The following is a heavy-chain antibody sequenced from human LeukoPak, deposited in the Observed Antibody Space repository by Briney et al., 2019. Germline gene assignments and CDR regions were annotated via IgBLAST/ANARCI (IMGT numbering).Heavy chain of an antibody. CDR2: ISYDGSNK. Sequence: GGSLRLSCAASGFTFSSYGMYWVRQAPGKGLEWVAVISYDGSNKYYADSVKGRFTISRDNSKNTLYLQMNSLRAEDTAVYYCAKDPYGSGSYYDYWGQGTLVTVSS. CDR1: GFTFSSYG. D-gene: IGHD3-10*01. CDR3: AKDPYGSGSYYDY. J-gene: IGHJ4*02. V-gene: IGHV3-30*18.